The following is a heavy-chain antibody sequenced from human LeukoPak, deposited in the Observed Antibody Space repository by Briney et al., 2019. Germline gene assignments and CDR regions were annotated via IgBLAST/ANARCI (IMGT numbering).Heavy chain of an antibody. CDR1: GGSISSYY. Sequence: SETLSLTCTVSGGSISSYYWSWIRQPPGKGLEWIGYIPYSGSTNFNPSLKSRVTISVDTSKNQFSLKLSSVTAADTAVYYCAREGTAGTNLNWFDPWGQGTLVTVSS. CDR3: AREGTAGTNLNWFDP. D-gene: IGHD1-1*01. CDR2: IPYSGST. J-gene: IGHJ5*02. V-gene: IGHV4-59*01.